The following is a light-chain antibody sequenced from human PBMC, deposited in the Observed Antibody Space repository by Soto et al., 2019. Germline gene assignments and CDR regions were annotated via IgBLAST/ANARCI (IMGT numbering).Light chain of an antibody. V-gene: IGKV3-20*01. Sequence: LTQSPGSLSLSPGERATLSCRASQSVSNNYLAWYQQKPGQAPRLLIYGASSRATGIPARFSGSGSGTDFTLTISRREPEDFAVYYCQQYGSSPGLFTFGPGTKVDVK. CDR2: GAS. J-gene: IGKJ3*01. CDR3: QQYGSSPGLFT. CDR1: QSVSNNY.